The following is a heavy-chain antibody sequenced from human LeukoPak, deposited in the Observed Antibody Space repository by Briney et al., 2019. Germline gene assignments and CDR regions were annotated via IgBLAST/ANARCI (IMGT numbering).Heavy chain of an antibody. CDR3: ARDPYGSGSYYLFDY. D-gene: IGHD3-10*01. CDR1: GYTFTGYY. V-gene: IGHV1-2*04. Sequence: ASVKVSCKAFGYTFTGYYMHWVRQAPGQGLEWMGWINPNSGGTNYAQKFQGWVTMTRDTSISTAYMELSRLRSDDTAVYYCARDPYGSGSYYLFDYWGQGTLVTVSS. CDR2: INPNSGGT. J-gene: IGHJ4*02.